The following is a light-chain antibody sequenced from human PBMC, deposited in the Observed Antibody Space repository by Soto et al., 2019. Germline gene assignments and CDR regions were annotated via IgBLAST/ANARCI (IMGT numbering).Light chain of an antibody. CDR2: DVS. CDR3: CSYTSSSTLV. CDR1: SSDVGGYNY. Sequence: QSALTQPASVSGSPGQSITISCTGTSSDVGGYNYVSWYQQHPGKAPKLMIYDVSNRPSGVSNRFSGSKSGNTASLTIAGQPAEDEDDYYCCSYTSSSTLVFGGGTKLTVL. V-gene: IGLV2-14*01. J-gene: IGLJ2*01.